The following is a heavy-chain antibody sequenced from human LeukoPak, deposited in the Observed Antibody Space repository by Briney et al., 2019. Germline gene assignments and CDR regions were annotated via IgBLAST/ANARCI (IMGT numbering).Heavy chain of an antibody. Sequence: PSETLSLTCTVSGGSISGYYWSWIRQPPGKGLDWIGYIYYSGSTNYNPSLKSRVTISVDTSKNQFSLKLTSVTAADTAVYYCTRGPWGSGSYAAMDVRGKGTTVTVSS. V-gene: IGHV4-59*01. D-gene: IGHD3-10*01. CDR1: GGSISGYY. CDR2: IYYSGST. CDR3: TRGPWGSGSYAAMDV. J-gene: IGHJ6*03.